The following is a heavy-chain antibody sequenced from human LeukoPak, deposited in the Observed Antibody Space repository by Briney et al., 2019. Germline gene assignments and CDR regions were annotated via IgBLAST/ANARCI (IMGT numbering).Heavy chain of an antibody. D-gene: IGHD5-18*01. Sequence: SGPALVKPTQTLTLTCTFSGFSLSTSGMCVSWIRQSPGKALEWLARIDWDDDKYYSTSLKTRLTISKDTSKNQVVLTMTNMDPVDTATYYCARARTWIQLYDYWGQGTLVTVSS. V-gene: IGHV2-70*11. CDR3: ARARTWIQLYDY. CDR2: IDWDDDK. CDR1: GFSLSTSGMC. J-gene: IGHJ4*02.